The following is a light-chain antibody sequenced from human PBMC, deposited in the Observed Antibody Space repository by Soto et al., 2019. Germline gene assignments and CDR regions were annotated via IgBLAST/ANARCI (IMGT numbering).Light chain of an antibody. J-gene: IGKJ4*01. CDR3: QKYNSAPFT. CDR1: QSVSSN. Sequence: EIVMTQSPATLAVSPGERATLSCRASQSVSSNLAWYQQKPGQAPRLLIYGASSRATGIPDRFSGSGSGTDFTLTISSLQPEDVATYYCQKYNSAPFTFGGGTKVDIK. V-gene: IGKV3D-15*01. CDR2: GAS.